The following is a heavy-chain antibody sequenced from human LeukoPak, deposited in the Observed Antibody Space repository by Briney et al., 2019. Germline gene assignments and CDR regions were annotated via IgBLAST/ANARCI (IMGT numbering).Heavy chain of an antibody. J-gene: IGHJ4*02. CDR2: INPNSGGT. CDR1: GYTFTSYY. V-gene: IGHV1-2*02. CDR3: ATGVGGNHDFDY. Sequence: ASVKVSCKSSGYTFTSYYMHWVRQAPGQGLEWMGWINPNSGGTNYAEKFQGRVTMTRDTSISTAYMELSGLRSDDTAIYYCATGVGGNHDFDYWGQGTLVTVSS. D-gene: IGHD1-26*01.